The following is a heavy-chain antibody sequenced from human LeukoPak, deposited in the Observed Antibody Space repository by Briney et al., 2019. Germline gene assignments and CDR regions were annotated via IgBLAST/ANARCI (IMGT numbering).Heavy chain of an antibody. Sequence: ASVKVSCKASGYTFTSYGISWVRQAPGQWLEWMGWISAYNGNTNYAQKLQGRVTMTTDTSTSTAYMELRSLRSDDTAVYYCARPHYDSSGYPDFDYWGQGTLVTVSS. V-gene: IGHV1-18*01. D-gene: IGHD3-22*01. CDR2: ISAYNGNT. CDR3: ARPHYDSSGYPDFDY. J-gene: IGHJ4*02. CDR1: GYTFTSYG.